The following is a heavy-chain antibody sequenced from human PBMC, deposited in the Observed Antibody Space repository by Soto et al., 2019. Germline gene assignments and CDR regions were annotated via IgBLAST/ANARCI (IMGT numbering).Heavy chain of an antibody. CDR2: ISHDGNSQ. J-gene: IGHJ4*02. V-gene: IGHV3-30-3*01. Sequence: QVQVVESGGGVVQPERSLRLSCEVSGFTFSRYAFHWVRQAPGKALEWMAVISHDGNSQHYTDSVKGRFTISRDNSENTLYLQMSSLRPDDTAVYFCVGSVSSFFPLEYWGQGTLVTVTS. CDR3: VGSVSSFFPLEY. CDR1: GFTFSRYA. D-gene: IGHD2-15*01.